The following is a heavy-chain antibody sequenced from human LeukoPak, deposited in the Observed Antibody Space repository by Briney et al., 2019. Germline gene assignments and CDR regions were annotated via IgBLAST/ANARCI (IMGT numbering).Heavy chain of an antibody. D-gene: IGHD3-10*01. CDR1: GFSFDDYA. J-gene: IGHJ4*02. V-gene: IGHV3-43*02. CDR3: ARDSRFGKLLIPYFDY. CDR2: ISGDGGST. Sequence: GGSLRLSCAAPGFSFDDYAIHWVRQAPGKGLEWVSLISGDGGSTFYADSVKGRFTISRDNAQNSLYLQMNSLRDEDTAVYYCARDSRFGKLLIPYFDYWGQGTLVTVSS.